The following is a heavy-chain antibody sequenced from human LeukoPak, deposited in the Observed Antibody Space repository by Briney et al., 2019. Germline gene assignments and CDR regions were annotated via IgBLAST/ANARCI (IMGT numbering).Heavy chain of an antibody. J-gene: IGHJ5*02. CDR1: GGSFSGYY. CDR2: INHSGST. V-gene: IGHV4-34*01. CDR3: ARGPPPLGYCSGGSCYSMRNWFDP. Sequence: PSETLSLTCAVYGGSFSGYYWSWIRQPPGKGLELVGEINHSGSTNYNPSLKSRVTISVDTSKNQFSLKLSSVTAADTAVYYCARGPPPLGYCSGGSCYSMRNWFDPWGQGTLVTVSS. D-gene: IGHD2-15*01.